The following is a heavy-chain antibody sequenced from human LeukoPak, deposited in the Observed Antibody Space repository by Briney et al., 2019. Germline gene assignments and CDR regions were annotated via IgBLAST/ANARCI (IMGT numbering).Heavy chain of an antibody. D-gene: IGHD3-22*01. CDR3: AKEYARITMIVVEPPHGQDY. V-gene: IGHV3-11*04. J-gene: IGHJ4*02. CDR1: GFTFSNAW. Sequence: GGSLRLSCAASGFTFSNAWMSWVRQAPGKGLEWLSYISNDGTTIYYADSVKGRFTISRDNAKNSLHLQMNSLRAGDTAVYYCAKEYARITMIVVEPPHGQDYWGQGTLVTVSS. CDR2: ISNDGTTI.